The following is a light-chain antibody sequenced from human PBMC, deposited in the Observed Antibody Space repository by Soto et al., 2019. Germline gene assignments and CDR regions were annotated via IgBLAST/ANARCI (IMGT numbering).Light chain of an antibody. V-gene: IGKV1D-12*01. CDR1: QDISSW. J-gene: IGKJ4*01. CDR2: TAT. Sequence: DIQMTQSPSSVSASVGDTVIITCRASQDISSWLAWYQQKPGKAPNLLISTATSLQSGVPSRFSGSGSGTDFTLTISSLQPEDFATYYCQQANRLPLTFGGGTKVEIK. CDR3: QQANRLPLT.